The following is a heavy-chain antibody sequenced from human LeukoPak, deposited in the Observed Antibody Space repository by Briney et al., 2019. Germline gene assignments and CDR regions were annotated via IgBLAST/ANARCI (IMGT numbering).Heavy chain of an antibody. CDR1: GFTFSSFG. CDR2: ISYDGSSK. J-gene: IGHJ3*02. V-gene: IGHV3-30*19. D-gene: IGHD5-18*01. CDR3: ARARSSYGYGDAFDI. Sequence: GGSLRLSCAASGFTFSSFGMHWVRQAPGKGLEWVAVISYDGSSKYYADSVKGRFTISRDNSKNTLYLQMNSLRAEDTAVYYCARARSSYGYGDAFDIWGQGTMVTVSS.